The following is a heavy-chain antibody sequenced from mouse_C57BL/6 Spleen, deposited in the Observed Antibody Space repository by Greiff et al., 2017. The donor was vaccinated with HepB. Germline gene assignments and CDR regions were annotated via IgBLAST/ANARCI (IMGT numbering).Heavy chain of an antibody. J-gene: IGHJ1*03. CDR1: GFTFSDYY. Sequence: EVQRVESEGGLVQPGRSMKLSCTASGFTFSDYYMAWVRQVPEKGLEWVANINYDGSSTYYLDSLKSRFIISRDNAKNILYLQMSSLKSEDTATYYCARDQRYFDVWGTGTTVTVSS. V-gene: IGHV5-16*01. CDR3: ARDQRYFDV. CDR2: INYDGSST.